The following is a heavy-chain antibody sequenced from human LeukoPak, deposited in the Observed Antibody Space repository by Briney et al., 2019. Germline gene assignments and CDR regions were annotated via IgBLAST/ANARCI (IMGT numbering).Heavy chain of an antibody. CDR2: IRYDGSNK. CDR3: AKAYGIAARPGPPYY. V-gene: IGHV3-30*02. CDR1: GFTFSSYG. D-gene: IGHD6-6*01. J-gene: IGHJ4*02. Sequence: GGSLRLSCAASGFTFSSYGMHWVRQAPGKGLEWVAFIRYDGSNKYYADSVKGRFTISRDNSKNTLYLQMNSLRAEDTAVYYCAKAYGIAARPGPPYYWGQGTLVTVSS.